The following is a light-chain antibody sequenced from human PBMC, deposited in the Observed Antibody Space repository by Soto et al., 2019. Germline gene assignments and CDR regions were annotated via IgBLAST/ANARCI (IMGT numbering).Light chain of an antibody. CDR1: SSNIGGNS. V-gene: IGLV1-51*01. CDR3: GSWDSSLSAYV. CDR2: DDN. Sequence: QSVLRQPPSVSAAPVQKVTISWSGSSSNIGGNSVSWYQQLPGTAPKLLVYDDNKRPSGIPDRFSGSKSGTSATLGITGFQTGDEADYYCGSWDSSLSAYVFGTGTKVTVL. J-gene: IGLJ1*01.